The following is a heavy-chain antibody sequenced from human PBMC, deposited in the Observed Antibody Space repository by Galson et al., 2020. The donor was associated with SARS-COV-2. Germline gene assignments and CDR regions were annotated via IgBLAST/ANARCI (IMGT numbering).Heavy chain of an antibody. V-gene: IGHV4-39*01. CDR3: ARQTGSSGVYYYYGMDV. D-gene: IGHD6-19*01. CDR1: GGSISSNSYY. Sequence: ETSETLSLTCSVSGGSISSNSYYWGWIRQPPGKGLEWMATIYYRGVTYYNPSLKSRLTISVDTSRNQFSLKVNSVTAAYTAVYYCARQTGSSGVYYYYGMDVWGQGTTVTVSS. J-gene: IGHJ6*02. CDR2: IYYRGVT.